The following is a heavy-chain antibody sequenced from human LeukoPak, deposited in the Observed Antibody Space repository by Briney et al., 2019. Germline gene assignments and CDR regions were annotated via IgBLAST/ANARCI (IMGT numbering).Heavy chain of an antibody. J-gene: IGHJ6*02. V-gene: IGHV3-9*01. CDR3: AKDISSTRYYYYGMDV. Sequence: PGRSLSLSCAASGFTFDDYAMHRVRQAPGKGLEWVSGISWNSGSVDYAGSVKGRFTISRDNAKNSLFLQMSSLRDEDTAMYYCAKDISSTRYYYYGMDVWGQGTTVTVSS. CDR1: GFTFDDYA. CDR2: ISWNSGSV. D-gene: IGHD2-2*01.